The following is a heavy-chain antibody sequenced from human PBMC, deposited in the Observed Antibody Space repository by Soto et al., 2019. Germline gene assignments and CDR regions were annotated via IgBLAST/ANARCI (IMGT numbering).Heavy chain of an antibody. CDR2: IYHSGSA. D-gene: IGHD4-17*01. CDR1: AGFISIGGHS. J-gene: IGHJ5*02. CDR3: ARPVYGDYEGWFDP. Sequence: PSEALSVTCVVSAGFISIGGHSRSWIRQPPGKGREWIGYIYHSGSAYYNPSLKSRVTIAVDRSKNQFSLKLSSVTAADTAVYYCARPVYGDYEGWFDPWGQGTMFTVSS. V-gene: IGHV4-30-2*01.